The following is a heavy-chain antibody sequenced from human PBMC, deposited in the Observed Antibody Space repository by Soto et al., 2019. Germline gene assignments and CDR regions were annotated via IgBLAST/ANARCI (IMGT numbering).Heavy chain of an antibody. V-gene: IGHV3-49*03. CDR2: IRSKAYGGTT. CDR3: TRDFYDFWSGYYKTTYYYYGMDV. J-gene: IGHJ6*02. CDR1: GFTFFDYA. Sequence: GSLRLSCTASGFTFFDYAIIFFRHAPFKWLEWVGFIRSKAYGGTTEYAASVKGRFTISRDDSKSIAYLQMNSLKTEDTAVYYCTRDFYDFWSGYYKTTYYYYGMDVWGQGTTVTVSS. D-gene: IGHD3-3*01.